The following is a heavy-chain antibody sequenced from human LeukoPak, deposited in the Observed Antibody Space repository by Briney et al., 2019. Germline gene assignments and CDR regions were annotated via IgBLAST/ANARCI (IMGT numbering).Heavy chain of an antibody. D-gene: IGHD3-10*01. CDR2: IYPSDSDT. CDR3: ATCLWFGEGAYMDV. Sequence: GESLKISCKGSGDSFITYWIGWLRQMPGKGLEWMGIIYPSDSDTIYSPSFQGQVTISADKSISTAYLQWSNLKASGTAIYYCATCLWFGEGAYMDVWGKGTTVTVSS. CDR1: GDSFITYW. V-gene: IGHV5-51*01. J-gene: IGHJ6*03.